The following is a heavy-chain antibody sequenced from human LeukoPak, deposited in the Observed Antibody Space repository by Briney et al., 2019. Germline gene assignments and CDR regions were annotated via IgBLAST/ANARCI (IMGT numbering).Heavy chain of an antibody. CDR1: GYSFTSQW. CDR2: IYPDDSDT. V-gene: IGHV5-51*01. J-gene: IGHJ4*02. Sequence: RGESLRISCKVSGYSFTSQWIAWVRQMPERGLEWMGIIYPDDSDTIYNPSFQGQVTLSADKSINTAYLQWSSLRASDTAMYYCARLDYGGSEVADYWGQGTLVTVSS. CDR3: ARLDYGGSEVADY. D-gene: IGHD4-23*01.